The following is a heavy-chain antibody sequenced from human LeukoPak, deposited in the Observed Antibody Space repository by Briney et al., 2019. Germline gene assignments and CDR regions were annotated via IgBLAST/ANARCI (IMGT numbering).Heavy chain of an antibody. CDR1: GGSFSGYY. V-gene: IGHV4-34*01. J-gene: IGHJ4*02. CDR2: INHSGST. Sequence: PSETLSLTCAVYGGSFSGYYWSWIRQPPGKGLEWIGEINHSGSTNYNPSLKGRVTISVDTSKNQFSLKLSSVTAADTAVYYCASGTPYYYDSRGYFDYWGQGTLVTVSS. CDR3: ASGTPYYYDSRGYFDY. D-gene: IGHD3-22*01.